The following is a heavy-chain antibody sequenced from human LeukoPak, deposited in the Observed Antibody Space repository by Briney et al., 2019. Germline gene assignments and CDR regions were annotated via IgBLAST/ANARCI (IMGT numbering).Heavy chain of an antibody. D-gene: IGHD4-17*01. CDR3: TRPYGDYYYYGMDV. Sequence: GGSLRLSCAASGFTVSSNYMSWVHQAPGKGLEWVSVIYSGGSTYYADSVKGRFTISRDNSKNTLYLQMNSLRAEDTAVYYCTRPYGDYYYYGMDVWGQGTTVTVSS. CDR1: GFTVSSNY. V-gene: IGHV3-66*04. CDR2: IYSGGST. J-gene: IGHJ6*02.